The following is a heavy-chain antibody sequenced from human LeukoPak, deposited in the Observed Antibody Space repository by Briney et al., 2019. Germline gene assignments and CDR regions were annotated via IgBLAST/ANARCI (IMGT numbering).Heavy chain of an antibody. CDR3: ASLAVGSGSYYTTHGFDY. Sequence: ASVKVSCKASGGTFSSYAISWVRQAPGQGLEWMGGIIPIFGTANYAQKFQGRVTITADESTSTAYMELSSLRSEDTAVYYCASLAVGSGSYYTTHGFDYWGQGTLVTVSS. D-gene: IGHD3-10*01. CDR2: IIPIFGTA. V-gene: IGHV1-69*13. J-gene: IGHJ4*02. CDR1: GGTFSSYA.